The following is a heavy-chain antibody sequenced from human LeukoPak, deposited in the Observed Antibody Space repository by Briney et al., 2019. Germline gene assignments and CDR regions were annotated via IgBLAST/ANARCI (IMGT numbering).Heavy chain of an antibody. CDR1: EFSVGSNY. CDR2: IYSGGST. J-gene: IGHJ4*02. Sequence: GGSLRFSCAASEFSVGSNYMTWVRQAPGKGLEWVSLIYSGGSTYYADSVEGRFTISRDNSKNTLYPQMNSLRPEDTAVYYCAKDQGYSYGYVSYWGQGTLVTVSS. CDR3: AKDQGYSYGYVSY. D-gene: IGHD5-18*01. V-gene: IGHV3-66*01.